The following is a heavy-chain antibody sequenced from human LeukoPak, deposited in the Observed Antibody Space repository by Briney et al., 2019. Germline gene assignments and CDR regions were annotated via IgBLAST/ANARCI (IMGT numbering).Heavy chain of an antibody. J-gene: IGHJ4*02. D-gene: IGHD6-19*01. V-gene: IGHV3-23*05. CDR3: AKGVWDSSGWYLDY. Sequence: GGSLRLSCAVSGFTLSSYAMSWVRQAPGKGLEWVSVINTSGSGTLYADSVKGRFTISRDSSKNTLYLQMNSLRAEDTAVYYCAKGVWDSSGWYLDYWGQGTLVTVSS. CDR1: GFTLSSYA. CDR2: INTSGSGT.